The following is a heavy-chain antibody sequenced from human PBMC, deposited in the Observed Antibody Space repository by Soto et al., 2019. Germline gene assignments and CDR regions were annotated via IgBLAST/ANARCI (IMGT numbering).Heavy chain of an antibody. J-gene: IGHJ6*02. CDR1: GFTFSSNS. V-gene: IGHV3-48*02. Sequence: GSLRLSCAASGFTFSSNSMNWVRQAPGKGLEWVSYISSSSSTIYYADSVKGRFTISRDNAKNSLYLQMNSLRDEDTAVYYCARPEYSSSSYGMDVWGQGTTVTVCS. D-gene: IGHD6-6*01. CDR2: ISSSSSTI. CDR3: ARPEYSSSSYGMDV.